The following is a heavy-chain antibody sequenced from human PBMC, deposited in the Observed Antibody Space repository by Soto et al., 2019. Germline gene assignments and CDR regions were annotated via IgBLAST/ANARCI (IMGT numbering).Heavy chain of an antibody. V-gene: IGHV4-30-4*01. J-gene: IGHJ4*02. CDR1: GGSISSGDYY. Sequence: QVQLQESGPGLVKPSQTLSLTCTVSGGSISSGDYYWSWIRQPPGKGLEWIGYIYYSGSPYYNPSLKSRVTISVDTSKNQFSLKLSSVTAADTAVYYCARVRIIAAAPLDYWGQGTLVTVSS. CDR3: ARVRIIAAAPLDY. CDR2: IYYSGSP. D-gene: IGHD6-13*01.